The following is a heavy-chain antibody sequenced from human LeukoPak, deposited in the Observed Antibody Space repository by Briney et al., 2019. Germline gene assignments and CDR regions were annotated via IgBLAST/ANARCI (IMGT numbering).Heavy chain of an antibody. D-gene: IGHD7-27*01. Sequence: SETLSLTCTVSGGSISSYYWSWIRQPPGKGLEWIGYIYYSGSTNYNPSLKSRVTISVDTSKSQFSLKLSSVTAADTAVYYCARGRLKLGSSSFDYWGQGTLVTVSS. V-gene: IGHV4-59*01. CDR3: ARGRLKLGSSSFDY. J-gene: IGHJ4*02. CDR2: IYYSGST. CDR1: GGSISSYY.